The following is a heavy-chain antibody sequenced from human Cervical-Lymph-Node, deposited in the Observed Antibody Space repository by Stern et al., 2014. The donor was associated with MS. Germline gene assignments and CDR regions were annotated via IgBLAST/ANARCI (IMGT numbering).Heavy chain of an antibody. CDR2: IYHRGST. V-gene: IGHV4-4*02. J-gene: IGHJ3*02. CDR3: AREGYSSSYDAFDI. D-gene: IGHD6-6*01. Sequence: QVQLQESGPGLVKPSGTLSLTCAVSGGSISSSNWWRLVRQPPGKGLEGIGEIYHRGSTHYNPSLKSRVTISVDKSKNQFSLKLSSVTAADTAVYYCAREGYSSSYDAFDIWGQGTMVTVSS. CDR1: GGSISSSNW.